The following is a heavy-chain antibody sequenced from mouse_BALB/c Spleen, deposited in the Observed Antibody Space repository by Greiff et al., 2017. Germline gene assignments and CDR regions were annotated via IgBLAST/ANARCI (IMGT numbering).Heavy chain of an antibody. D-gene: IGHD2-14*01. Sequence: QVQLQQPGAELVKPGASVKMSCKASGYTFTSYNMHWVKQTPGQGLEWIGAIYPGNGDTSYNQKFKGKATLTADKSSSTAYMQLSSLTSEDSAVYYCARIDYYRYDGWGQGTLVTVSA. CDR3: ARIDYYRYDG. CDR1: GYTFTSYN. J-gene: IGHJ3*01. V-gene: IGHV1-12*01. CDR2: IYPGNGDT.